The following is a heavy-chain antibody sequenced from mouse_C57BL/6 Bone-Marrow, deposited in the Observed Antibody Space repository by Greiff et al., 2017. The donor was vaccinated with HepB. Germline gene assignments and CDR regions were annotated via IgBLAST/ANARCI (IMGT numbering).Heavy chain of an antibody. CDR2: IYPSDSET. CDR3: ARSRYGYDVYAMDY. V-gene: IGHV1-61*01. D-gene: IGHD2-2*01. J-gene: IGHJ4*01. Sequence: QVQLKQSGAELVRPGSSVKLSCKASGYTFTSYWMDWVKQRPGQGLEWIGNIYPSDSETHYNQKFKDKATLTVDKSSSTAYMQLSSLTSEDSAVYYCARSRYGYDVYAMDYWGQGTSVTVSS. CDR1: GYTFTSYW.